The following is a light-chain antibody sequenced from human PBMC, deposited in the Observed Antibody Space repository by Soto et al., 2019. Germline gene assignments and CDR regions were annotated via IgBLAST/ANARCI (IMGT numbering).Light chain of an antibody. V-gene: IGKV1-39*01. CDR1: QSISSY. Sequence: DIQMTQSPSSLSASVGDRVTITCRASQSISSYLNWYQQKPGKAPKLLIYAASSLQSGVPSRFSDSGSGTDFNLTISSLQPEDFATYYCQQSYSTPLYTFGQGTKLEIK. J-gene: IGKJ2*01. CDR3: QQSYSTPLYT. CDR2: AAS.